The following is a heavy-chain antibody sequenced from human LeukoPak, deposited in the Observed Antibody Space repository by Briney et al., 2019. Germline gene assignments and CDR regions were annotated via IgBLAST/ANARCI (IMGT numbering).Heavy chain of an antibody. Sequence: GGSLRLSCAASGFTFNNYAVSWVRQAPGRGLEWVSGISASDTKTYYADSVKGRFTISRDNSGTTFYLQMTSLRVEDTAVYYCSKDPVQHGNGLYWFDPWGQGTVVTVSS. CDR2: ISASDTKT. CDR3: SKDPVQHGNGLYWFDP. CDR1: GFTFNNYA. D-gene: IGHD1-1*01. V-gene: IGHV3-23*01. J-gene: IGHJ5*02.